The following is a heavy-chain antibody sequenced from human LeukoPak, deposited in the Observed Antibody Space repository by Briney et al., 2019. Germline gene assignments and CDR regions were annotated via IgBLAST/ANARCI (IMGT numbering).Heavy chain of an antibody. V-gene: IGHV3-9*01. CDR1: GFDFDDYA. J-gene: IGHJ6*02. CDR3: AKKVRVRGVIAYYYYYYGMDV. CDR2: ISWNSNTK. D-gene: IGHD3-10*01. Sequence: SLRLSCAASGFDFDDYAMQWVRQAPGKGLEWVSGISWNSNTKGYADSVKGRFTISRDNAKHSLYLQMDSLRAEDTAVYYCAKKVRVRGVIAYYYYYYGMDVWGQGTTVTVSS.